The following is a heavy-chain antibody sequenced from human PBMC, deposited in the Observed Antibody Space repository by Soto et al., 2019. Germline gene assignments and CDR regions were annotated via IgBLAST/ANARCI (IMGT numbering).Heavy chain of an antibody. D-gene: IGHD3-3*01. CDR3: AGGLRPREWLLYY. V-gene: IGHV1-69*06. CDR1: GGTFSSYA. J-gene: IGHJ4*02. Sequence: QVQLVQSGAEVKKPGSSVKVSCKASGGTFSSYAISWVRQAPGQGLEWMGGIIPILGTANYAQKFQGRVTITADKATSKAYMELSSLRSEDTAVYYCAGGLRPREWLLYYWGQGTLVTVSS. CDR2: IIPILGTA.